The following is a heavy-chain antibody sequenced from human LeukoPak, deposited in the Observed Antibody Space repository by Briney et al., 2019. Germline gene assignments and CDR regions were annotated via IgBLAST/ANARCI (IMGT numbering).Heavy chain of an antibody. CDR3: ARGVANRRWLVRNYYYYMDV. J-gene: IGHJ6*03. D-gene: IGHD6-19*01. CDR2: MNPNSGNT. V-gene: IGHV1-8*01. Sequence: ASVKVSCKASGYTFTSYDINWVRQATGQGLEWMGWMNPNSGNTGYAQKFQGRVTMTRNTSISTAYMELSSLRSEDTAVYYCARGVANRRWLVRNYYYYMDVWGKGTTVTISS. CDR1: GYTFTSYD.